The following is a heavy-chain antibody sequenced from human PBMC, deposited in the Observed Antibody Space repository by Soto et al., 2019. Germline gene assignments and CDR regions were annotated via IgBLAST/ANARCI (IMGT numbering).Heavy chain of an antibody. D-gene: IGHD2-21*01. CDR2: ISAYNGNT. CDR1: GYNFISHS. J-gene: IGHJ6*02. CDR3: ARGAFCGGASGCRDMDV. Sequence: QIQLVQSGGEVKKPGASVKVSCKSSGYNFISHSITWVRQAPGQGLEWMGRISAYNGNTNYAQKLQGRVTMTTATSTTTAYMELRRLRSDDTAVYYCARGAFCGGASGCRDMDVWGQGTTVTVSS. V-gene: IGHV1-18*01.